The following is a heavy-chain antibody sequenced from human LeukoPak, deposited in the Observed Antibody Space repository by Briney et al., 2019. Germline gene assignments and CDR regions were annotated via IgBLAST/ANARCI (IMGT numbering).Heavy chain of an antibody. V-gene: IGHV4-39*02. D-gene: IGHD3-22*01. CDR3: ARDGYYDSSGYYQIDY. Sequence: SETLSLTCTVSGGSVSSSSYYWGWIRQPPGKGLEWIGSIYYSGSTYYNPSLKSRVTISVDTSKNQFSLKLSSVTAADTAVYYCARDGYYDSSGYYQIDYWGQGTLVTVST. J-gene: IGHJ4*02. CDR2: IYYSGST. CDR1: GGSVSSSSYY.